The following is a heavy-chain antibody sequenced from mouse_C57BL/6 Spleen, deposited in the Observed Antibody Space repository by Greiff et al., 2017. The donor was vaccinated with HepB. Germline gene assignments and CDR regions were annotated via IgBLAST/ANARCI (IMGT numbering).Heavy chain of an antibody. CDR1: GFTFSSYA. V-gene: IGHV5-4*01. CDR3: ARDRDGTWFAY. J-gene: IGHJ3*01. CDR2: ISDGGSYT. Sequence: EVQLVESGGGLVKPGGSLKLSCAASGFTFSSYALSWVRQTPEKRLEWVATISDGGSYTYYPDNVKGRFTISRDNAKNNLYLQMSHLKSEDTAMYYCARDRDGTWFAYWGRGTLVTVSA. D-gene: IGHD3-3*01.